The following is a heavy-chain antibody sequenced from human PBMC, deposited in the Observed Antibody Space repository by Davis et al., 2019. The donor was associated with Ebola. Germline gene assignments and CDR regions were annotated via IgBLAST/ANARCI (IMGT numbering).Heavy chain of an antibody. CDR1: GFTFSSYA. Sequence: GESLKISCAASGFTFSSYAMSWVRQAPGKGLEWVSAISGSGGSTYYADSVKGRFTISRDNSKNTLYLQMNSLRAEDTAVYYCARSNEQPYYYYYYYMDVWGKGTTVTVSS. V-gene: IGHV3-23*01. CDR2: ISGSGGST. D-gene: IGHD6-13*01. CDR3: ARSNEQPYYYYYYYMDV. J-gene: IGHJ6*03.